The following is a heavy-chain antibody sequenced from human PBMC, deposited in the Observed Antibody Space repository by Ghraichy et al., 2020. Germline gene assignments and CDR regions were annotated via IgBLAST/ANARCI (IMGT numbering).Heavy chain of an antibody. D-gene: IGHD1-1*01. V-gene: IGHV3-33*01. Sequence: GGSLRLSCAASGFTFSTYAMHWVRQAPGKGLEWVAVIWYDGSNKYYSDSVKGRFTISRDNSKNTLYLQMNSLRADDMAVYYCARDWKGMDVWGQGTTVTVSS. CDR2: IWYDGSNK. CDR3: ARDWKGMDV. CDR1: GFTFSTYA. J-gene: IGHJ6*02.